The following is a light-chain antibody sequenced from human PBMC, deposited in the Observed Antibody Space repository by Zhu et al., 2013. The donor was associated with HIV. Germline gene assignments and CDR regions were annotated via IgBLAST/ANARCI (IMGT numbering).Light chain of an antibody. CDR1: STDIGGYNY. CDR2: DVN. CDR3: SSYSSSNTLEV. J-gene: IGLJ3*02. Sequence: QSALTQPASVSGSPGQSITLSCTGTSTDIGGYNYVSWYRQHPGKAPKLIMYDVNNRPSGVSNRFSGSKSGNTASLTISGLQAEDEAHYYCSSYSSSNTLEVFGGGTKLTV. V-gene: IGLV2-14*03.